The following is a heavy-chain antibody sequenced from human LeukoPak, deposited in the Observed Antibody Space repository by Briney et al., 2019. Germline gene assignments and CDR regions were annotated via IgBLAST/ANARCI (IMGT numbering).Heavy chain of an antibody. CDR3: ARHVGHYDGSGYYYDWYFDL. D-gene: IGHD3-22*01. J-gene: IGHJ2*01. CDR2: IHDSGST. Sequence: PSDTLSLTCIDSAGYISSSFWSSIRQPPGKGLEWIGNIHDSGSTNFSPSLKSRVTISVHTSKNQFSLKLSSVTAADTAVYYCARHVGHYDGSGYYYDWYFDLWGRGTLVTVSS. CDR1: AGYISSSF. V-gene: IGHV4-59*08.